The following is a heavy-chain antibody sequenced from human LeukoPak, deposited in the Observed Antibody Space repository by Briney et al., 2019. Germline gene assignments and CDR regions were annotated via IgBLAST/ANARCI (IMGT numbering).Heavy chain of an antibody. CDR3: ARGASRSFDY. CDR1: GGSISSSSYY. CDR2: IYYSGST. J-gene: IGHJ4*02. V-gene: IGHV4-39*07. Sequence: SETLSLTCTVSGGSISSSSYYWGWIRQPPGKGPEWIGSIYYSGSTYYNPSLKSRVTISVDTSKNQFSLKLSSVTAADTAVYYCARGASRSFDYWGQGTLVTVSS.